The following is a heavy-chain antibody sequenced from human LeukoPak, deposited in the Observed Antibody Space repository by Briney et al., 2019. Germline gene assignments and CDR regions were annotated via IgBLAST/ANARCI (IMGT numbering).Heavy chain of an antibody. CDR2: INPNSGGT. CDR3: ARVYSSSWGYYYYYMDV. Sequence: ASVKVSCKASGYTFTGYYMHWVRQAPGQGLEWMGWINPNSGGTNYAQKFQGRVTMTRDTSISTAYMELSSLRSEDTAVYYCARVYSSSWGYYYYYMDVWGKGPRSPSP. J-gene: IGHJ6*03. CDR1: GYTFTGYY. D-gene: IGHD6-13*01. V-gene: IGHV1-2*02.